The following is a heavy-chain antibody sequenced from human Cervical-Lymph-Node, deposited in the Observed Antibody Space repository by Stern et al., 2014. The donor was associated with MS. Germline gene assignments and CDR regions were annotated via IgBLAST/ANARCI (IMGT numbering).Heavy chain of an antibody. CDR2: ISDYNGNT. Sequence: QVQLVQSGAEVKKPGASVKVSCKASGYTFTSYGMSWVRQAPGQGLEWMGWISDYNGNTNYAQKLEGRVTMTTDSSTSTACMELRRLGSDDTAVYCCARGLLGSENAFDVWGQGTMVTVSS. V-gene: IGHV1-18*01. CDR3: ARGLLGSENAFDV. D-gene: IGHD2-15*01. J-gene: IGHJ3*01. CDR1: GYTFTSYG.